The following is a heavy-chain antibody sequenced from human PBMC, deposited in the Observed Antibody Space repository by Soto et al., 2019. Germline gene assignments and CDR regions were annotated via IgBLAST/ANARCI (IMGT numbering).Heavy chain of an antibody. CDR3: AKSLFGELLSITPVGNDY. CDR2: ISYDGSNK. CDR1: GFTFSSYG. D-gene: IGHD3-10*02. V-gene: IGHV3-30*18. J-gene: IGHJ4*02. Sequence: QVQLVESGGGVVQPGRSLRLSCAASGFTFSSYGMHWVRQAPDKGLEWVAVISYDGSNKYYADSVKGRFTISRDNSKNTLYLQMNSLRAEDTAVYYCAKSLFGELLSITPVGNDYWGQGTLVTVSS.